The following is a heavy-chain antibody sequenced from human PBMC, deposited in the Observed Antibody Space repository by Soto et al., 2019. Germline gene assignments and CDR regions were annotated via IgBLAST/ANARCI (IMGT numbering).Heavy chain of an antibody. CDR1: EGTFNSSA. CDR2: IIPYYNTL. CDR3: ASGASRWYPYCFDS. D-gene: IGHD6-13*01. V-gene: IGHV1-69*01. Sequence: QAQVVQSGAEVRKPGSSGKLSCKASEGTFNSSAIAWVRQAPGQGLEWMGGIIPYYNTLNYAQKFQDRVTITADDSTNTVYMELSSLRSDDTAVYFCASGASRWYPYCFDSWAQGTLVIVSS. J-gene: IGHJ4*02.